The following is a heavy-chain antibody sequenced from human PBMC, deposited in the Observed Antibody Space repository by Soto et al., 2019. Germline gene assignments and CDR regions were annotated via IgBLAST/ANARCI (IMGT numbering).Heavy chain of an antibody. V-gene: IGHV6-1*01. CDR2: TYYRSKWYN. CDR1: GDSVSSNSAA. J-gene: IGHJ6*02. CDR3: ARESSSGWYEEDYYYGMDV. D-gene: IGHD6-19*01. Sequence: SQTLSLTCAISGDSVSSNSAAWNWIRQSPSRGLEWLGRTYYRSKWYNDYAVSVKSRITINPDTSKNQFSLQLNSVTPEDTAVYYCARESSSGWYEEDYYYGMDVWGQGTTVTVSS.